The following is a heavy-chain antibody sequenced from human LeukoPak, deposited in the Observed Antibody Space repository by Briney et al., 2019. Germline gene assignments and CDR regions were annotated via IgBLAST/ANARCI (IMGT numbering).Heavy chain of an antibody. CDR2: INHSGST. CDR3: ARLNAYSSSWHYFDS. V-gene: IGHV4-34*01. J-gene: IGHJ4*02. D-gene: IGHD6-13*01. Sequence: PSETLSLTCAVYGGSFSGYYWSWIRQPPGKGLEWIGEINHSGSTNYNPSLKSRVTISVDTSKNQFSLKLSSVTAADTSIYYCARLNAYSSSWHYFDSWGQGTLVTVSS. CDR1: GGSFSGYY.